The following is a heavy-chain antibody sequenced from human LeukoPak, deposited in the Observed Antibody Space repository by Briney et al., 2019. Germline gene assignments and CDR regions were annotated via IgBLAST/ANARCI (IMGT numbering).Heavy chain of an antibody. D-gene: IGHD6-19*01. V-gene: IGHV4-31*03. CDR2: IYYSGST. CDR3: AREAGAVVLGYGAINWFDP. J-gene: IGHJ5*02. CDR1: GGSISSGGYY. Sequence: SETLSLTCTVSGGSISSGGYYWSWIRQHPGKGLEWIGYIYYSGSTYYNPSLKSRVTISVDTSKNQFSLKLSSVTAADTAVYYCAREAGAVVLGYGAINWFDPWGQGTLVTVSS.